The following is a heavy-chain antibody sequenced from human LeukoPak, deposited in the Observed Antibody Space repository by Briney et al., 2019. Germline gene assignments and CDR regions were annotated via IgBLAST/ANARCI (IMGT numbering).Heavy chain of an antibody. D-gene: IGHD3-22*01. J-gene: IGHJ4*02. CDR2: IRSKAYGGTT. CDR1: GFTFGDYA. Sequence: PGGSLRLSCTASGFTFGDYAMSWFRQAPGKGLEWVGFIRSKAYGGTTEYAASVKGRFTISRDDSKSIAYLQMNSLKTEDTAVYYCTREADYYDSSDMGDYWGQGTLVTVSS. V-gene: IGHV3-49*03. CDR3: TREADYYDSSDMGDY.